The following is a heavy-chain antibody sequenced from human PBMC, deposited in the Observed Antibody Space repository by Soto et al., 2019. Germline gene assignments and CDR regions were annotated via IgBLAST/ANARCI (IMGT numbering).Heavy chain of an antibody. Sequence: GGSLRLSCAASGFTFSSYSMNWVRQAPGKGLEWVSYISSSSSTIYYADSVKGRFTISRDNAKNSLYLQMNSLRAEDTAVYYCARISIAAAGDIDYWGQGTLVTVSS. J-gene: IGHJ4*02. D-gene: IGHD6-13*01. CDR3: ARISIAAAGDIDY. CDR1: GFTFSSYS. V-gene: IGHV3-48*01. CDR2: ISSSSSTI.